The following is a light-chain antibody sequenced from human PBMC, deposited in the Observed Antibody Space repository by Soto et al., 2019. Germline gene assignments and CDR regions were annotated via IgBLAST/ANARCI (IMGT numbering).Light chain of an antibody. CDR1: QSFGRW. J-gene: IGKJ2*01. CDR2: KTS. CDR3: QEYKTGPGYN. Sequence: DIQMTQSPSTLSASVGDRVTITCRASQSFGRWLAWYQQKPGKAPELLIYKTSTLERWVPSRFSGSGSGTEFTLTISSLQPDDFATYYCQEYKTGPGYNFGQGTRLEIK. V-gene: IGKV1-5*03.